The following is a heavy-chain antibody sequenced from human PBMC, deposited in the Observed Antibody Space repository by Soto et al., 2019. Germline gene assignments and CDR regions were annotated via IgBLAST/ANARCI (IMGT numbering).Heavy chain of an antibody. CDR3: ATDTGDIEVVPATT. CDR2: ISPSSTYI. Sequence: AGSLRLSCAASGLNFEKCSMNWVRQPPGKGPEWLASISPSSTYIRYADSVKGRFTISRDNARNSLSLQMMNLRADDTAIYYCATDTGDIEVVPATTWGQGTLVTVSS. J-gene: IGHJ4*02. D-gene: IGHD2-15*01. V-gene: IGHV3-21*04. CDR1: GLNFEKCS.